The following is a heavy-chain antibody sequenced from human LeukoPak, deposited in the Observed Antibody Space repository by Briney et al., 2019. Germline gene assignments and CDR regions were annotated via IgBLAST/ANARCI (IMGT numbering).Heavy chain of an antibody. CDR2: ISYDGSNK. CDR3: AKGFLSSGYPEYFQH. Sequence: GGSLRLSCAASGFTFSNYAIHWVRQAPGKGLEWVAIISYDGSNKYYADSVRGRFTISRDNSKNTLYLQMNSLRAEDTAVYYCAKGFLSSGYPEYFQHWGQGTLVTVSS. J-gene: IGHJ1*01. D-gene: IGHD3-22*01. CDR1: GFTFSNYA. V-gene: IGHV3-30*04.